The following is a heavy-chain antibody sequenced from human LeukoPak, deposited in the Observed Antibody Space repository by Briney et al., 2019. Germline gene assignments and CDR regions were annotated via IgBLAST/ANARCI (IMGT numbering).Heavy chain of an antibody. CDR2: ISGSGDSS. CDR1: GFIFSNYA. Sequence: GGSLRLSCAASGFIFSNYAMSWVRQAPGEGLEWVSGISGSGDSSYYADSVKGRFTISRDNSGNTLYLRMNSLRAEDTAVYYCAKDLYGFYAMDVWGQGTTVTVSS. V-gene: IGHV3-23*01. J-gene: IGHJ6*02. CDR3: AKDLYGFYAMDV. D-gene: IGHD4-17*01.